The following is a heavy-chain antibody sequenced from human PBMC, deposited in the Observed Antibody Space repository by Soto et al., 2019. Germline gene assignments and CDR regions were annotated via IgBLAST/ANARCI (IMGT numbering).Heavy chain of an antibody. D-gene: IGHD2-15*01. V-gene: IGHV1-18*01. Sequence: QVQLVQSGAEVKKAGASVKVSCKASGYTFTSYGISWVRQAPGQGLECMGWISAYNGNTNYAQKLQGRVTMTTDTSTTTAYMELRSMRSDDTAVYYCARVCLLQFPSGGMDVWGQGTPVTVSS. CDR1: GYTFTSYG. J-gene: IGHJ6*02. CDR3: ARVCLLQFPSGGMDV. CDR2: ISAYNGNT.